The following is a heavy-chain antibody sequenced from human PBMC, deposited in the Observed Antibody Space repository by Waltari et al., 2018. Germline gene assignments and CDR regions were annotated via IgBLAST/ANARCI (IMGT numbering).Heavy chain of an antibody. CDR3: ARVSWGAFDI. J-gene: IGHJ3*02. V-gene: IGHV3-7*01. Sequence: EVQLVESGGGLVQPGGSLRLSCAASGFTFSSYCSAWVRQAPGKGLEWVANIKQDGSEKYYVDSVKGRFTISRDNAKNSLYLQMNSLRAEDTAVYYCARVSWGAFDIWGQGTMVTVSS. CDR2: IKQDGSEK. CDR1: GFTFSSYC. D-gene: IGHD3-16*01.